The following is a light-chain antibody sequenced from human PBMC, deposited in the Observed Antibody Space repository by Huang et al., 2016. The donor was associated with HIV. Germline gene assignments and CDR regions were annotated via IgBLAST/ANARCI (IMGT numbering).Light chain of an antibody. CDR1: QTVNDN. CDR2: GAS. V-gene: IGKV3-15*01. J-gene: IGKJ1*01. CDR3: QHYNNWPPWT. Sequence: EIVMTQSPATLSVSPGERATLSCRASQTVNDNLAWYQQKPGQPPRLRIYGASARATGIPVRFSGSGSGTDFTLTISSLQSEDSAVYNCQHYNNWPPWTFGQGTKVEVK.